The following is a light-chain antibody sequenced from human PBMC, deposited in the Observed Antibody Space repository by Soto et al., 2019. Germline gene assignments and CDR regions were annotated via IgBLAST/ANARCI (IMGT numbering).Light chain of an antibody. J-gene: IGKJ1*01. CDR1: KTGSNSY. CDR3: QQYGYLQLT. V-gene: IGKV3-20*01. Sequence: IVLTESPGTLSVSPGERATLSCRASKTGSNSYLAWYKQKLAQAPRLLLYGVSTRATGIPDRFSGSGSGTEFTITISRLEPYDLAVYVCQQYGYLQLTVGQGTEVEIK. CDR2: GVS.